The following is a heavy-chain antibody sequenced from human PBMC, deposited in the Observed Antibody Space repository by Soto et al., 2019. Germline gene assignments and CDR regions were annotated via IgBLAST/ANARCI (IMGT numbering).Heavy chain of an antibody. V-gene: IGHV3-30-3*01. CDR2: ISYDGSNK. J-gene: IGHJ4*02. CDR3: ARAFDY. Sequence: QVQLVESGGGVVQPGRSLRLSCVASGFTFSSYAMHWVRQAPGKGLEWVAVISYDGSNKYYADSVKGRFSISRDNAKNTLYLQMNSPRPEDTAVYYCARAFDYWGQGTLVTVSS. CDR1: GFTFSSYA.